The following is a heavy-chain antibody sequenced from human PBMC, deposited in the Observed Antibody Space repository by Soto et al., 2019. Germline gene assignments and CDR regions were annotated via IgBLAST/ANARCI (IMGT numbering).Heavy chain of an antibody. Sequence: VGSLRLSCAASGFTLSSYGIHWVRQAPGKGLEWVAVIWYDGSNKYYADSVKGRFTISRDNSKNTLYLQMNSLRAEDTAVYYCARAVWFGEPGGYYYYYYGMDVWGQGTTVTVS. CDR3: ARAVWFGEPGGYYYYYYGMDV. CDR2: IWYDGSNK. J-gene: IGHJ6*02. V-gene: IGHV3-33*01. D-gene: IGHD3-10*01. CDR1: GFTLSSYG.